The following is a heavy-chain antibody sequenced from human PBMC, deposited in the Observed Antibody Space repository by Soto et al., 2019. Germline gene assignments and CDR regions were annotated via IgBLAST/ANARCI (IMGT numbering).Heavy chain of an antibody. Sequence: ASVKVSCKASGYTFTSYAMHWVRQAPGQRLEWMGWINAGNGNTKYSQKFQGRVTITRDTSASTAYMELSSLRSEDTAVYYCAGRTYYYDSSGYSLDYWSQGTLVTVSS. CDR1: GYTFTSYA. CDR2: INAGNGNT. D-gene: IGHD3-22*01. J-gene: IGHJ4*02. CDR3: AGRTYYYDSSGYSLDY. V-gene: IGHV1-3*01.